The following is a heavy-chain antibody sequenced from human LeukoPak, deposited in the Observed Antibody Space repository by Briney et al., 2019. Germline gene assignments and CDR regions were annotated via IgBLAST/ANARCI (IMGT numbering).Heavy chain of an antibody. CDR1: GFTFSSYW. J-gene: IGHJ4*02. V-gene: IGHV3-7*03. CDR2: INHNGNVN. Sequence: GGSLRLSCAASGFTFSSYWMNWARQAPGKGLEWVASINHNGNVNYYVDSVKGRFTISRDNAKNSLYLQMSNLRAEDTAVYYCAASGSSTNLDYWGQGTLVTVSS. CDR3: AASGSSTNLDY. D-gene: IGHD1-26*01.